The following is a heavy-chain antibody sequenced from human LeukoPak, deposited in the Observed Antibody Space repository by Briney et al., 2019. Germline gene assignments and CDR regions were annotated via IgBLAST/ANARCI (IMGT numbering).Heavy chain of an antibody. CDR2: ISSSSSYI. V-gene: IGHV3-21*01. D-gene: IGHD1-14*01. Sequence: MSGGSLRLSCAASGFTFSSYSMNWVRQAPGKGLEWVSSISSSSSYIYYADSVKGGFTISRDNAKNSLYLQMNSLRPEDTAVYYCAREDNVDYWGQGTLVTVSS. J-gene: IGHJ4*02. CDR1: GFTFSSYS. CDR3: AREDNVDY.